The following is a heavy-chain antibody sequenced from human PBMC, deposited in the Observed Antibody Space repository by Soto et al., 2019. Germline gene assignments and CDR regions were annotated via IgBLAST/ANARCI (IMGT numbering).Heavy chain of an antibody. J-gene: IGHJ4*02. CDR2: ISYDGSNK. V-gene: IGHV3-30*18. CDR3: AKVRGRGSSGYYEHNYFDY. D-gene: IGHD3-22*01. CDR1: GFTFSSYG. Sequence: GGSLRLSCAASGFTFSSYGMHWVRQAPGKGLEWVAVISYDGSNKYYADSVKGRFTISRDNSKNTLYLQMNSLRAEDTAVYYCAKVRGRGSSGYYEHNYFDYWGQGTLVTVSS.